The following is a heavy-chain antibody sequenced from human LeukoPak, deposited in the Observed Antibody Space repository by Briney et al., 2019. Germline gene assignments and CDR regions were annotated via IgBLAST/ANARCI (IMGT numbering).Heavy chain of an antibody. D-gene: IGHD3-9*01. Sequence: ASVKVSCKASGYTFTGYYMHWVRQATGQGLEWMGWMSPNSGNTGYAQKFQGRVTMTRNTSISTAYLELSSLTSEDTAVYYCARGFSTGFFYYAMDVWGQGTTVTVSS. CDR3: ARGFSTGFFYYAMDV. CDR2: MSPNSGNT. J-gene: IGHJ6*02. V-gene: IGHV1-8*02. CDR1: GYTFTGYY.